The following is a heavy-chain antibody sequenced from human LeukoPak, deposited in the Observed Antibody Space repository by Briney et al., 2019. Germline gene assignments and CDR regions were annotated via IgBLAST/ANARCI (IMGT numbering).Heavy chain of an antibody. CDR2: IYSGGST. Sequence: PGGSLSLSFAASGFPVSSNYMSWVRQAPGKGLEWVSVIYSGGSTYYADSVKGRFTISRDNSKNTLYLQMNSLRAEDTAVYYCARLYSSGWIDYWGQGTLVTVSS. CDR1: GFPVSSNY. CDR3: ARLYSSGWIDY. V-gene: IGHV3-53*01. D-gene: IGHD6-19*01. J-gene: IGHJ4*02.